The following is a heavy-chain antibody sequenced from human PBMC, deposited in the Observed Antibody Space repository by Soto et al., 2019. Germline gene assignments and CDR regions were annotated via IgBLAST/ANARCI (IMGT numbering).Heavy chain of an antibody. Sequence: LSLTCAVYGGSFSGYYWSWIRQPPGKGLEWIGEINHSGSTNYNPSLKSRVTISVDTSKNQFSLKLSSVTAADTAVYYCARAPLVRYCSGGSCYSMPFDYWGQGTLVTVSS. J-gene: IGHJ4*02. CDR1: GGSFSGYY. CDR2: INHSGST. CDR3: ARAPLVRYCSGGSCYSMPFDY. V-gene: IGHV4-34*01. D-gene: IGHD2-15*01.